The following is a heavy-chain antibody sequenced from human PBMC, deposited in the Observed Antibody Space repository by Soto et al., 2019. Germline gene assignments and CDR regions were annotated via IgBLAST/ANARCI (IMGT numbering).Heavy chain of an antibody. V-gene: IGHV3-30*03. J-gene: IGHJ4*02. D-gene: IGHD3-22*01. Sequence: QVQLVESGGAGVQLGGPWEPSWQDPGLTLSSYGMHGFGRVPGEGLSWVAVISYDGRNKNYLASLEGRFPISRDNSKNTLYLQMNALRPEDTAVYYCARDSYYHSSSGYYVFDYWGQGTLVTVSS. CDR3: ARDSYYHSSSGYYVFDY. CDR2: ISYDGRNK. CDR1: GLTLSSYG.